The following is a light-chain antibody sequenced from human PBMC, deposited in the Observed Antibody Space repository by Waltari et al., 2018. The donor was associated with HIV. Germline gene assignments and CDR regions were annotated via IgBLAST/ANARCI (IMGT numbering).Light chain of an antibody. Sequence: QSVLTQPPSTSGTPGQRVTISCSGRSSNIGNNTVNWYQKLPGTAPNLLICNNNQRPSGVPDRFSGSKSGTSASLAISGLQSEDEADYYCAAWNDSLNGYVFGTGTKVTVL. J-gene: IGLJ1*01. V-gene: IGLV1-44*01. CDR1: SSNIGNNT. CDR3: AAWNDSLNGYV. CDR2: NNN.